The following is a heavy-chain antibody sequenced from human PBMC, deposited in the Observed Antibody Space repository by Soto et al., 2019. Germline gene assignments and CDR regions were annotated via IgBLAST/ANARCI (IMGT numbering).Heavy chain of an antibody. CDR3: AEVGRQWLVTSDFNY. V-gene: IGHV3-30*03. J-gene: IGHJ4*02. Sequence: VQLVESGGGVVQPGRSLRLSCAASGFTFSDYAMHWVRQAPGKGLEWVAVVSHDGRNTHYADSVKGRFTISRDSSKNTVSLEMTSLRAEDTAVYYWAEVGRQWLVTSDFNYWGQGALVTVSS. CDR1: GFTFSDYA. CDR2: VSHDGRNT. D-gene: IGHD6-19*01.